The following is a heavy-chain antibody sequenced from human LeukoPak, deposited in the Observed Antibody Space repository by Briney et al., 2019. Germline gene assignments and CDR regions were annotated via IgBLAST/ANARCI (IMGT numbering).Heavy chain of an antibody. V-gene: IGHV3-23*01. D-gene: IGHD2-15*01. CDR3: AKAGYCSGGGCYFYYYGMDV. J-gene: IGHJ6*04. CDR2: ISGSGGST. CDR1: GFTFSSYA. Sequence: PGGSLRLSCAASGFTFSSYAMSWVRQAPGKGLEWVSAISGSGGSTYYADSVKGRFTISRDNSKDTLYLQMNSLRAEDTAVYYCAKAGYCSGGGCYFYYYGMDVWGKGTTVTVSS.